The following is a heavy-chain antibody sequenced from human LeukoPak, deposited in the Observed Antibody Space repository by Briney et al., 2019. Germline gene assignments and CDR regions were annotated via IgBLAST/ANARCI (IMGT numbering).Heavy chain of an antibody. CDR2: INNNGANT. D-gene: IGHD2-8*02. V-gene: IGHV3-23*01. CDR3: ATYRQVLLPFES. J-gene: IGHJ4*02. CDR1: GFTFSTYG. Sequence: GGSLRLSCAASGFTFSTYGMSWVRQAPGQGLEWVSGINNNGANTYYADSVKGRFTISRDNSKNTLYLQMNSLRAEDTAVYYCATYRQVLLPFESWGQGTLVTVSS.